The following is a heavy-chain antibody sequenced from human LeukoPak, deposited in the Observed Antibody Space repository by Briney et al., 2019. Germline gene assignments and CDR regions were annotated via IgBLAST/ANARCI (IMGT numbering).Heavy chain of an antibody. J-gene: IGHJ4*02. Sequence: GGSVRLSCVASGFTFSSSWMSWVRQAQGNGLEWVANIKQDGSEKYCVDSAKGRFTISRDNAKNSLYLQMNSLRAEDTAVYYCAREAGIPPSTQQWPTSVDYWGQGTLVTVSP. CDR1: GFTFSSSW. V-gene: IGHV3-7*03. CDR2: IKQDGSEK. CDR3: AREAGIPPSTQQWPTSVDY. D-gene: IGHD5-18*01.